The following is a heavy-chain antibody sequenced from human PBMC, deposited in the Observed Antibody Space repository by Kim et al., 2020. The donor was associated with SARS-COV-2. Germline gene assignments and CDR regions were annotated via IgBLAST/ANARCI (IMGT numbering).Heavy chain of an antibody. V-gene: IGHV4-34*01. Sequence: SETLSLTCAVYGGSFSGYYWSWIRQPPGKGLEWIGEINHSGSTNYNPSLKSRVTISVDTSKNQFSLKLSSVTAADTAVYYCARAIVGATLPHYYYYGMAV. J-gene: IGHJ6*01. CDR2: INHSGST. CDR1: GGSFSGYY. CDR3: ARAIVGATLPHYYYYGMAV. D-gene: IGHD1-26*01.